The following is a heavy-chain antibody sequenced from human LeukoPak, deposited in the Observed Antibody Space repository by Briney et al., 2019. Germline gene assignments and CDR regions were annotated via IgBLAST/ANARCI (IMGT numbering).Heavy chain of an antibody. J-gene: IGHJ4*02. CDR3: TRVGYIDEGIDY. D-gene: IGHD5-24*01. CDR1: GFPFSSYW. Sequence: GGSLRLSCVASGFPFSSYWMTWVRQAAGKGLEWVANIKQDGSKKSYVDSVRGRFTISRDNAKNSLYLQMNSLRAEDTAIYYCTRVGYIDEGIDYWGQGTLVTVSS. CDR2: IKQDGSKK. V-gene: IGHV3-7*04.